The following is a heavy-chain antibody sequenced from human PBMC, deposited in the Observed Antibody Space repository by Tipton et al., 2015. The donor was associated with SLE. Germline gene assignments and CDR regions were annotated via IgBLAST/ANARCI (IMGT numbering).Heavy chain of an antibody. Sequence: SLRLSCAAYGFTFSSYAMSWVRQAPGKGLEWVSAISGSGGSTYYADSVKGRLTISRDNSKNTLYLQMNSLRAEDTAVYYCAKDLFRWELNPSYWGQGTLVTVSA. CDR1: GFTFSSYA. CDR2: ISGSGGST. J-gene: IGHJ4*02. CDR3: AKDLFRWELNPSY. D-gene: IGHD1-26*01. V-gene: IGHV3-23*01.